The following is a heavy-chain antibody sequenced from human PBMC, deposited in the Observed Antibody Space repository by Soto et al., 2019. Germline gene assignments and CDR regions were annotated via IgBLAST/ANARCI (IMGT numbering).Heavy chain of an antibody. D-gene: IGHD1-1*01. Sequence: ASVKVSCKASGYPFISYGFSWARQAPGQGLEWMGWISAHNGNTDYAQKLQGRVIVTRDTSTSTAYMELRSLISDDTAVYYCARGRYGDYWGQGALVTVSS. CDR2: ISAHNGNT. CDR3: ARGRYGDY. V-gene: IGHV1-18*01. J-gene: IGHJ4*02. CDR1: GYPFISYG.